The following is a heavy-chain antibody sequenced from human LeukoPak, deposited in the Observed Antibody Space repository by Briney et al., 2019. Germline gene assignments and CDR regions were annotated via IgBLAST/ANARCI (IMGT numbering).Heavy chain of an antibody. CDR3: ARRRERRRTDRFDYFDY. CDR2: IYYSGTT. V-gene: IGHV4-59*08. CDR1: GDSINNYY. Sequence: SETLSLTCTVSGDSINNYYWSWIRQPPGKGLEWIGYIYYSGTTNYNPSLKSRITISLDTSKNQFSLKLSSVTAADTAVYYCARRRERRRTDRFDYFDYWGQGALVAVSS. J-gene: IGHJ4*02. D-gene: IGHD1-26*01.